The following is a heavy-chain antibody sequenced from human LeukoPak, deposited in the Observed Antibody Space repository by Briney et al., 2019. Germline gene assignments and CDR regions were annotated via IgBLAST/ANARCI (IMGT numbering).Heavy chain of an antibody. CDR3: AGDFHRRYYDSSGYNAFDI. Sequence: GGSLRLSCAASGFTFSSYWMHWVRQAPGKGLVWVSRINSDGSSTSYADSVKGRFTISRDNAKNSLYLQMNSLRAEDTAVYYCAGDFHRRYYDSSGYNAFDIWGQGTMVTVSS. V-gene: IGHV3-74*01. CDR1: GFTFSSYW. CDR2: INSDGSST. J-gene: IGHJ3*02. D-gene: IGHD3-22*01.